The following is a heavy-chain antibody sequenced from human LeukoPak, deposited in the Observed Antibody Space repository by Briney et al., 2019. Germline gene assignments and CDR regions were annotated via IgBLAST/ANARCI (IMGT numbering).Heavy chain of an antibody. V-gene: IGHV3-23*01. CDR3: AKGSGIIAISCYYYMDV. CDR1: GFTFTTYA. J-gene: IGHJ6*03. D-gene: IGHD2-21*01. Sequence: PGGSLRLSCAASGFTFTTYAMNWVRQAPGKGLEWVSGISGSGGSTYYADSVKGRFTISRDNSKNTLYLQMSSLRAEDTAVYYCAKGSGIIAISCYYYMDVWGKGTTVTVSS. CDR2: ISGSGGST.